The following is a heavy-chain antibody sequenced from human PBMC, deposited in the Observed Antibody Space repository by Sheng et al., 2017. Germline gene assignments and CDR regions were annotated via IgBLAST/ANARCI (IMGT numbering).Heavy chain of an antibody. Sequence: QVQLQESGPGLVKPSETLSLTCTVSGYSISSGYYWGWIRQPPGKGLEWIGSIYHSGSTYYNPSLKSQVTISVDTSKNQFSLKLSSVTAADTAVYYCASVSVADYFDYWGQGTLVTVSS. CDR2: IYHSGST. CDR1: GYSISSGYY. CDR3: ASVSVADYFDY. D-gene: IGHD5-12*01. V-gene: IGHV4-38-2*02. J-gene: IGHJ4*02.